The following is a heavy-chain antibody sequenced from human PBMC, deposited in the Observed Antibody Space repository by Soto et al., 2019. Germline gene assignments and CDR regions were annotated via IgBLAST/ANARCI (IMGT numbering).Heavy chain of an antibody. D-gene: IGHD3-10*01. CDR1: GFTFSSYS. J-gene: IGHJ4*02. CDR2: ISSSSSTI. V-gene: IGHV3-48*01. Sequence: GGSLRLSCAASGFTFSSYSMNWVRQAPGKGLEWVSKISSSSSTIYYADSVKGRFTISRDNAKNSLYLQMNSLRAEDTAVYYCARDPLGSGSYYDYWGQGILVTVSS. CDR3: ARDPLGSGSYYDY.